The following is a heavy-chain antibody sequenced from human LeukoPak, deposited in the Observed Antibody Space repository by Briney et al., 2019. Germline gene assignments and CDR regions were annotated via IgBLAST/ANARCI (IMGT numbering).Heavy chain of an antibody. J-gene: IGHJ4*02. CDR3: ARDGPSWELLNY. D-gene: IGHD1-26*01. CDR1: GGTFSSYA. Sequence: SVKVSCKASGGTFSSYAISWVRQAPGQGLEWMGRIIPILGIANYAQEFQGRVTITADKSTSTAYMELSSLRSEDTAVYYCARDGPSWELLNYWGQGTLATVSS. CDR2: IIPILGIA. V-gene: IGHV1-69*04.